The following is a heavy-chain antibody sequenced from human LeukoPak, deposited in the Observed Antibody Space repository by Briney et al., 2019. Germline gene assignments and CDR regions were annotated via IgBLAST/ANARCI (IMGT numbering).Heavy chain of an antibody. CDR3: AKDIAASGLPRIFDF. D-gene: IGHD6-13*01. Sequence: PGGSLRLSCSGSGFTFSNYVMSWVRQAPRKGLEWVSCVSGSGGRGATYYTDSVKGRFTISRDNAKNTMYLQMNSLSGEDTAIYYCAKDIAASGLPRIFDFWGQGTLVTVSS. V-gene: IGHV3-23*01. CDR1: GFTFSNYV. J-gene: IGHJ4*02. CDR2: VSGSGGRGAT.